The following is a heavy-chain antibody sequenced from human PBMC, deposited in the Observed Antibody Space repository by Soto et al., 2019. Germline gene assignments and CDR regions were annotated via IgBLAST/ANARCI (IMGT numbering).Heavy chain of an antibody. CDR2: IYPSGST. V-gene: IGHV4-59*01. J-gene: IGHJ4*02. CDR3: ARDHPHSCGIYYFDY. D-gene: IGHD5-18*01. Sequence: SQPMYHTSTVSGGTITNYGWRWIKKNKEKELEWIGYIYPSGSTNYNTSLKSRVTISADTSKNQVSLKLTSVTAADTAVYYCARDHPHSCGIYYFDYWGQGTLVTVSS. CDR1: GGTITNYG.